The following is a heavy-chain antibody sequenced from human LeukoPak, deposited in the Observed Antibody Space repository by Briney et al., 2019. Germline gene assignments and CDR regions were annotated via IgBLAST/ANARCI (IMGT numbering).Heavy chain of an antibody. Sequence: AASVKVSCTASGYTFTGYYMHWVRQAPGQGLEWMGWINPNSGGTNYAQKFQGRVTMTRDTSISTAYMELSRLRSDDTAVYYCAREDCSSTSCYLGDYWGQGTLVTVSS. D-gene: IGHD2-2*01. CDR1: GYTFTGYY. CDR2: INPNSGGT. J-gene: IGHJ4*02. CDR3: AREDCSSTSCYLGDY. V-gene: IGHV1-2*02.